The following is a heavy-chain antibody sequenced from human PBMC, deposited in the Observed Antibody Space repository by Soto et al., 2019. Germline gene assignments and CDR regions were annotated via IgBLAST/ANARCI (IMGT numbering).Heavy chain of an antibody. V-gene: IGHV3-33*01. CDR2: IWYEGSNK. CDR3: ARDLTVGAVPKYYYYGMDV. Sequence: QVQLVESGGGVVQPGRSLRLSCAASGFTFSSYGMHWVRQAPGKGLEWVAVIWYEGSNKYYADSVKGRFTISRDNSKNTLYLQMNSLRAEDTAVYYCARDLTVGAVPKYYYYGMDVWGQGTTVTVSS. J-gene: IGHJ6*02. D-gene: IGHD3-3*01. CDR1: GFTFSSYG.